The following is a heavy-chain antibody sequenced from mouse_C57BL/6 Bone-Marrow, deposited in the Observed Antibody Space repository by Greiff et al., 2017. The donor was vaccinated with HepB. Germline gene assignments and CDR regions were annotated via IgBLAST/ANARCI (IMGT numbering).Heavy chain of an antibody. CDR1: GYTFTSYW. V-gene: IGHV1-64*01. Sequence: VQLQQPGAELVKPGASVKLSCKASGYTFTSYWMHWVKQRPGQGLEWIGMIHPNSGSTNYNEKFKSKATLTVDKSSSTAYMQLSSLTSEDSAVYYCAGYYYGTSWFACWGQGTLVTVSA. D-gene: IGHD1-1*01. CDR2: IHPNSGST. J-gene: IGHJ3*01. CDR3: AGYYYGTSWFAC.